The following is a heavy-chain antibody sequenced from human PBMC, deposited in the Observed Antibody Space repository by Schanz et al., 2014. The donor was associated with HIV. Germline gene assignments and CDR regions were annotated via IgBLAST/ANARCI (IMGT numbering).Heavy chain of an antibody. J-gene: IGHJ4*02. V-gene: IGHV3-30*03. CDR3: ATAAVTDYSDN. D-gene: IGHD4-17*01. CDR1: GFTLSSYG. CDR2: ISYDGSSK. Sequence: QVQLVESGGGVVQPGRSLRLSCAVSGFTLSSYGMHWVRQAPGKGLEWVAVISYDGSSKYYADSVKGRFTISRDNSKKTLYLQINSLRAEDTAVYYCATAAVTDYSDNWGQGTLVTVSS.